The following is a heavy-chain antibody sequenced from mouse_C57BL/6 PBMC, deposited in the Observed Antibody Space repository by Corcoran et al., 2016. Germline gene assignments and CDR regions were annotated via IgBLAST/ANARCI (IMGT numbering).Heavy chain of an antibody. V-gene: IGHV1-80*01. Sequence: QVQLQQSGAGLVKPGASVTISCNASGYAFSSYWMNWVKQRPGKGLEWIGQIYPGDGETNYNGKFKGKATLTADKASSTAYMQLSSLTSEDSAVYFCATDYAWFAYWGQGTLVTVSA. CDR3: ATDYAWFAY. D-gene: IGHD2-4*01. CDR2: IYPGDGET. CDR1: GYAFSSYW. J-gene: IGHJ3*01.